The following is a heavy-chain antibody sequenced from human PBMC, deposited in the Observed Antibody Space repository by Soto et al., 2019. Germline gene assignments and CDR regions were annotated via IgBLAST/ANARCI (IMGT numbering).Heavy chain of an antibody. J-gene: IGHJ4*02. Sequence: QVQLVQSGAEVKKPGSSVKISCKASGDTLTKYGISWVRQAPGIGLEWMGGIIPILGEPNYAPKFQGRVTISSDTSTSTDYMELSSLTSEDTATYFCARDIGGFYFDYWGQGTRVT. CDR3: ARDIGGFYFDY. CDR1: GDTLTKYG. D-gene: IGHD1-26*01. V-gene: IGHV1-69*06. CDR2: IIPILGEP.